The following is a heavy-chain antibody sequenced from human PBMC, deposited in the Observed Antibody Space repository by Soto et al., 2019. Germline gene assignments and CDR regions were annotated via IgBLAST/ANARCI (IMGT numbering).Heavy chain of an antibody. J-gene: IGHJ5*02. CDR2: MSYSGSS. D-gene: IGHD1-20*01. V-gene: IGHV4-59*01. CDR1: GGSLSTYY. CDR3: ARTRITSTAATFDP. Sequence: SETLSLTCTVSGGSLSTYYWSWIRQPPGKGLEWIVYMSYSGSSNYNPSLKSRVIMSVDTSKNQVSLKVTSVTAADTAVYYCARTRITSTAATFDPWGQGTLGTVSS.